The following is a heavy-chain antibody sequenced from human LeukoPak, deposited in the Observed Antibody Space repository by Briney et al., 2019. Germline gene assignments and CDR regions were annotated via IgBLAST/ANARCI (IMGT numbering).Heavy chain of an antibody. D-gene: IGHD2-2*01. CDR3: ARAGSYCSSTSCYEGDNWFDP. J-gene: IGHJ5*02. V-gene: IGHV3-48*03. CDR2: ISSSGSTI. Sequence: GGSLRLSCAASGFTFSSYEMNWVRQAPGKGLEWVSYISSSGSTIYYADSVKGRFTISRDNAKNSLYLQMNSLRAEDTAVYYCARAGSYCSSTSCYEGDNWFDPWGQGTLVTVS. CDR1: GFTFSSYE.